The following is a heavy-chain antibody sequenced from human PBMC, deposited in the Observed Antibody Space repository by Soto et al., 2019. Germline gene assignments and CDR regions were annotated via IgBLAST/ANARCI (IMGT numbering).Heavy chain of an antibody. V-gene: IGHV5-10-1*01. CDR1: GYSFTSYW. CDR3: ARRAVAGSSTEYYNYYYGMDV. D-gene: IGHD6-19*01. Sequence: GESLKISCKGSGYSFTSYWIYWVRQIPGKGLEWMGRIDPSDSYTNYSPSFQGHVTMSADKSISTAFLQWSSLKASDTAMYYCARRAVAGSSTEYYNYYYGMDVWGQGTTVTVSS. CDR2: IDPSDSYT. J-gene: IGHJ6*02.